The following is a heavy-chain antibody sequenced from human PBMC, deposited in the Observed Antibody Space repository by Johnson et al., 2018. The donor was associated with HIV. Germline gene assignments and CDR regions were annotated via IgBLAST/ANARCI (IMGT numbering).Heavy chain of an antibody. Sequence: VQLVESGGGVVRPGGFLRLSCAASGFTFDDHGMSWVRQAPGKGLEWISGINWNGGNRGYADSVTGQFIISRDNGKNSLYLQMNSLRAEDTALYYCAREDTAVVIKRAFDIWGQGTMVTVSS. V-gene: IGHV3-20*04. D-gene: IGHD5-18*01. CDR3: AREDTAVVIKRAFDI. CDR1: GFTFDDHG. J-gene: IGHJ3*02. CDR2: INWNGGNR.